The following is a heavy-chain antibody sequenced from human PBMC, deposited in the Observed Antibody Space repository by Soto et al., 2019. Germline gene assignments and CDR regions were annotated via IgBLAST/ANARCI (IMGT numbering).Heavy chain of an antibody. D-gene: IGHD3-9*01. V-gene: IGHV1-46*01. CDR1: GYIFTSYY. CDR2: INPFDGST. J-gene: IGHJ4*02. CDR3: VRFWPPPYSDALTDYTDASDY. Sequence: ASVKVSCKASGYIFTSYYIHWVRQAPGQGLEWMGWINPFDGSTYYNPTLKSRLIISVDTSKSQFSLKLSSVTAADTAVYYCVRFWPPPYSDALTDYTDASDYWGQGTLVTVSS.